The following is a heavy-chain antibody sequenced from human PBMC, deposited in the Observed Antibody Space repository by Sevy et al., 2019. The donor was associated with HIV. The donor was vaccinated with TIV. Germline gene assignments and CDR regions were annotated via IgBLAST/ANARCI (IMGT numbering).Heavy chain of an antibody. Sequence: SETLSLTCAVYSGSFSAYYWNWIRQPPGKGLEWIGEINHGGSTNYNPSLKSRVTISLHTSKNQFSLKLTSVTAADTAVYYCARGVTVTTVPYYFDYWGQGTLVTVSS. J-gene: IGHJ4*02. CDR1: SGSFSAYY. CDR2: INHGGST. D-gene: IGHD4-4*01. V-gene: IGHV4-34*01. CDR3: ARGVTVTTVPYYFDY.